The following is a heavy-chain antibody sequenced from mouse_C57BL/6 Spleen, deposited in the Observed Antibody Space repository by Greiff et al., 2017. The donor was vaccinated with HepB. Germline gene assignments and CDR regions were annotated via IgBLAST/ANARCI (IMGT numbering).Heavy chain of an antibody. D-gene: IGHD2-1*01. V-gene: IGHV1-55*01. CDR3: ARSIYYGNYDDY. Sequence: VQLLQPGAELVKPGASVKMSCQASGYTFTSYWITWVKQRPGQGLEWIGDIYPGSGSTNYNEKFKSQATLTVDTSSSTAYMQLSSLTSEDSAVYYCARSIYYGNYDDYWGQGTTPTVSS. CDR2: IYPGSGST. J-gene: IGHJ2*01. CDR1: GYTFTSYW.